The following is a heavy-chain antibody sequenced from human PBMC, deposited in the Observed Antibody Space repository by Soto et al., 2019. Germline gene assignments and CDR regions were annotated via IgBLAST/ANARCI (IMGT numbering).Heavy chain of an antibody. V-gene: IGHV4-39*07. J-gene: IGHJ4*02. CDR1: GGSISSSSYY. CDR3: ARDRNGYDEIVDY. Sequence: SETLSLTCTVSGGSISSSSYYWGWIRQPPGKGLEWIGSIYYSGSTYYNPSLKSRVTISVGTSKNQFSLYLQMNSLRAEDTAIYYCARDRNGYDEIVDYWGQGTLVTVSS. CDR2: IYYSGST. D-gene: IGHD5-12*01.